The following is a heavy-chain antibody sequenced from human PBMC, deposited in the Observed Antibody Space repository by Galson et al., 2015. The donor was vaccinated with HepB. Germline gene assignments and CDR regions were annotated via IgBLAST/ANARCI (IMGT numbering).Heavy chain of an antibody. D-gene: IGHD3-10*01. Sequence: SLRLSCASFGFTFTNNWMSWVRQAPGKGLQWVAHIDQNGDEIHYMGSMEGRVIISRDNTNNLLYLQMNSLRAEDTAVYYCARNLNDRDSGSNYPNSGMDVWGQGTTVTVSS. CDR3: ARNLNDRDSGSNYPNSGMDV. CDR1: GFTFTNNW. CDR2: IDQNGDEI. J-gene: IGHJ6*02. V-gene: IGHV3-7*01.